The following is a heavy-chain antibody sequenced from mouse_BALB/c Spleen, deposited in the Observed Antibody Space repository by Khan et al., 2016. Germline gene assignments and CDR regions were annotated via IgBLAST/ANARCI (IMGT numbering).Heavy chain of an antibody. CDR2: ISYSGST. CDR1: GYSITSDYA. J-gene: IGHJ3*01. V-gene: IGHV3-2*02. Sequence: EVQLQESGPGLVKPSQSLSLTCTVTGYSITSDYAWNWIRQFPGNKLEWMGYISYSGSTSYNPSLQSRISITRDTSKNQFFLQLNSVTTEDTATYSCARSGLAYWGQGTLVTVSA. CDR3: ARSGLAY.